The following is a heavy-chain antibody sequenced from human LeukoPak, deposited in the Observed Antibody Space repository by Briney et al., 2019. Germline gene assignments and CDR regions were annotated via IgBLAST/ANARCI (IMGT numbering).Heavy chain of an antibody. D-gene: IGHD3-3*01. CDR2: ISYDGSNK. CDR3: AKDLAPKRYYDFWSGYYMNYYYGMDV. V-gene: IGHV3-30*18. CDR1: GFTFSSYG. J-gene: IGHJ6*02. Sequence: GGSLRLSCAASGFTFSSYGMHWVRQAPGKGLEWVAVISYDGSNKYYADSVKGRFTIPRDNSKNTLYLQMNSLRAEDTAVYYCAKDLAPKRYYDFWSGYYMNYYYGMDVWGQGTTVTVSS.